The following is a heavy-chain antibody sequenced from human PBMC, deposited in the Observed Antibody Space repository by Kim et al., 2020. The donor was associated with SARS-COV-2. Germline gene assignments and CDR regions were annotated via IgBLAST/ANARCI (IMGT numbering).Heavy chain of an antibody. CDR3: ARHGNSYGSGSYWDDAF. CDR1: GGSVIDRSYY. CDR2: IYYSGS. J-gene: IGHJ3*01. D-gene: IGHD3-10*01. Sequence: SETLSLTCTVSGGSVIDRSYYWAWIRQPPGKGLEWIGSIYYSGSKYNPSLKSRVTISLDTPKNQISLKVTSVTAADTTVYFCARHGNSYGSGSYWDDAF. V-gene: IGHV4-39*01.